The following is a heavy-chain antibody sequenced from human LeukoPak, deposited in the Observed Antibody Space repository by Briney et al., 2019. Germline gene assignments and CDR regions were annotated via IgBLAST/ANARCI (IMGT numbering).Heavy chain of an antibody. Sequence: GASVKLSCKASGYTFIDNFFHWVRQAPGQGLEWVGWIHPKTRQTHYAQNFHGSVPLTRDTSISTPYMYLSGLTSDDSAVYYCAIDHNWGPDFWGQGTLVTVSS. J-gene: IGHJ4*01. D-gene: IGHD7-27*01. CDR3: AIDHNWGPDF. V-gene: IGHV1-2*02. CDR2: IHPKTRQT. CDR1: GYTFIDNF.